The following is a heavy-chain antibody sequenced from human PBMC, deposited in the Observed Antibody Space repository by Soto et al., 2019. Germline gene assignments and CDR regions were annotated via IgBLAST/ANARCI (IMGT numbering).Heavy chain of an antibody. CDR1: GFSLSTSGVG. J-gene: IGHJ6*02. V-gene: IGHV2-5*02. Sequence: SGPTLVNPTQTLTLTCTFSGFSLSTSGVGVGWIRQPPGKALEWLALIYWDDDKRYSPSLKSRLTITKDTSKNQVVLTMTNMDPVDTATYYCAHSTSTRHYDFWSGPRPDVWGQGTMVTVSS. CDR3: AHSTSTRHYDFWSGPRPDV. CDR2: IYWDDDK. D-gene: IGHD3-3*01.